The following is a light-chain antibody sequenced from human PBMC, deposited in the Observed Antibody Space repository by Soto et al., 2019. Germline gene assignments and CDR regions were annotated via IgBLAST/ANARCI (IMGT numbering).Light chain of an antibody. J-gene: IGKJ1*01. V-gene: IGKV3-20*01. Sequence: EIVLTQSPGTLSLSPGERATLSCRASQSVSSSYLAWYQQKPGQAPRLLIYGASSRATGIPDRFSGSGSGTDFTLTISRLEPEDFAVYYCQQYGSSPPCTFGQGTQVPIK. CDR3: QQYGSSPPCT. CDR1: QSVSSSY. CDR2: GAS.